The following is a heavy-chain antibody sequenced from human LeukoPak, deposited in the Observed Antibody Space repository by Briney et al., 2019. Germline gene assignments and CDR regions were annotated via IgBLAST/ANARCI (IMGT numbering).Heavy chain of an antibody. Sequence: ASVKVSCKASGYTFTSYYMHWVRQAPGQGLEWMGIINPSGGSTGYAQKFQGRVTMTRDTSTSTVYMELSSLRSEDTAVYYCARDRPPYSSSWYQTENWFDPWGQGTLVTVSS. CDR2: INPSGGST. CDR1: GYTFTSYY. V-gene: IGHV1-46*01. CDR3: ARDRPPYSSSWYQTENWFDP. D-gene: IGHD6-13*01. J-gene: IGHJ5*02.